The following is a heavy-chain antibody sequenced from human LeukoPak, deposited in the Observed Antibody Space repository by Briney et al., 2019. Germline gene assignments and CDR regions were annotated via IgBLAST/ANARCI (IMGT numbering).Heavy chain of an antibody. D-gene: IGHD3-10*01. CDR1: GGSFSGYY. CDR2: ISHSGST. J-gene: IGHJ6*03. CDR3: ARTYYGSGSYTYYYYYMDV. Sequence: SETLSLTCAVYGGSFSGYYWSWIRQPPGKGLEWIGEISHSGSTNYNPSLKSRVTTSVDTSKNQFSLKLSSVTAADTAVYYCARTYYGSGSYTYYYYYMDVWGKGTTVTISS. V-gene: IGHV4-34*01.